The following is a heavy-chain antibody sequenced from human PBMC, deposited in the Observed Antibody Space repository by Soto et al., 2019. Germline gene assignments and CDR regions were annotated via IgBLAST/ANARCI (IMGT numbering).Heavy chain of an antibody. Sequence: GSGPTLVNPTQTLTLTCTFSGFSLSTSGMCVSWIRQPPGKALEWLALIDWDDDNRYSPSLRSRLAITKDTSKNQVVLTMTNMDPVDTATYYCAHRPSDGSGSSHWFDPWGQGTLVTVSS. D-gene: IGHD3-10*01. CDR2: IDWDDDN. CDR1: GFSLSTSGMC. V-gene: IGHV2-5*08. CDR3: AHRPSDGSGSSHWFDP. J-gene: IGHJ5*02.